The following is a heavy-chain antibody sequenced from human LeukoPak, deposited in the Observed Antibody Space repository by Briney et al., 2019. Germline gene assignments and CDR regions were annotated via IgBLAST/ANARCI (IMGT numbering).Heavy chain of an antibody. CDR2: IYTSGST. CDR1: GGSTSSYY. D-gene: IGHD2-15*01. V-gene: IGHV4-4*07. CDR3: ARDQAELGYCSGGSCYPGPYYYYYGMDV. Sequence: SETLSLTCTVSGGSTSSYYWSWIRQPAGKGLEWIGRIYTSGSTNYNPSLKSRVTMSVDTSKNQFSLKLSSVTAADTAVYYCARDQAELGYCSGGSCYPGPYYYYYGMDVWGQGTTVTVSS. J-gene: IGHJ6*02.